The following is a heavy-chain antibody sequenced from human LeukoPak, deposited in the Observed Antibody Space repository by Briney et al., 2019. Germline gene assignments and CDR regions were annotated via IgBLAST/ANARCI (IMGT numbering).Heavy chain of an antibody. CDR2: IYYSGST. V-gene: IGHV4-39*07. D-gene: IGHD3-3*01. J-gene: IGHJ4*02. Sequence: SETLSLTCTVSGGSISSSSYYWGWIRQPPGKGLEWIGSIYYSGSTYYDPSLKSRVTISVDTSKNQFSLKLSSVTAADTAVYYCARGPTIFGVVIIRGYYFDYWGQGTLVTASS. CDR3: ARGPTIFGVVIIRGYYFDY. CDR1: GGSISSSSYY.